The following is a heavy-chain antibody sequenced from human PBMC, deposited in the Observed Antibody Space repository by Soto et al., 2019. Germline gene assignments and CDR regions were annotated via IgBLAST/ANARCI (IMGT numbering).Heavy chain of an antibody. CDR2: MNSDGSTT. J-gene: IGHJ4*02. Sequence: GALILYYASPGFTFSSYSMSWVRQAPGKGLEWVSRMNSDGSTTDYADSVKGRFTVSRDNAKNTLYLQMNSLRAEDTAVYYCATAEVDYWGPGTLVTVSS. CDR3: ATAEVDY. V-gene: IGHV3-74*01. CDR1: GFTFSSYS.